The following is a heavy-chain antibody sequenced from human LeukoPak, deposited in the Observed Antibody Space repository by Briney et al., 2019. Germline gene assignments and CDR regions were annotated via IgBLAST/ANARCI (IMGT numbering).Heavy chain of an antibody. V-gene: IGHV1-69*13. CDR2: IIPIFGTA. CDR3: AREIGSYDSSGYYYGY. CDR1: GGTFSSSA. D-gene: IGHD3-22*01. J-gene: IGHJ4*02. Sequence: SVKVSCKASGGTFSSSAISWVRQAPGQGLEWMGGIIPIFGTANYAQKFQGRVTITADESTSTAYMELSSLRSEDTAVYYCAREIGSYDSSGYYYGYWGQGTLVTVSS.